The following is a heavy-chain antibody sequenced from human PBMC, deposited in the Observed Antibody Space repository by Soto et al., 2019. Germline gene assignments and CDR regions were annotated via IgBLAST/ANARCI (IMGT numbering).Heavy chain of an antibody. CDR2: IRSKANSYAT. CDR1: GFTFSGSA. D-gene: IGHD5-18*01. CDR3: TSQGYSYGFVY. J-gene: IGHJ4*02. V-gene: IGHV3-73*02. Sequence: EVQQVESGGGLVQPGGSLKLSCAASGFTFSGSAMHWVRQASGKGLEWVGRIRSKANSYATAYVASVKGRFTISRDDSKNTAYLQMNSLKTEDTAVYYCTSQGYSYGFVYWGQGTLVTVSS.